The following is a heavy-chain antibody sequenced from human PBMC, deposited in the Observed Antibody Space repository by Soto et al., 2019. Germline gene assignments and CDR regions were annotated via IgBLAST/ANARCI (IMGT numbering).Heavy chain of an antibody. CDR1: GGSFSGYY. J-gene: IGHJ3*02. CDR2: INHSGST. Sequence: SETLSLTCAVYGGSFSGYYWSWIRQPPGKGLEWIGEINHSGSTNYNPSLKSRVTISVDTSKNQFSLKLSSVTAADTAVYYCARVGDYYGSGISAFDIWGQGTMVTVSS. CDR3: ARVGDYYGSGISAFDI. D-gene: IGHD3-10*01. V-gene: IGHV4-34*01.